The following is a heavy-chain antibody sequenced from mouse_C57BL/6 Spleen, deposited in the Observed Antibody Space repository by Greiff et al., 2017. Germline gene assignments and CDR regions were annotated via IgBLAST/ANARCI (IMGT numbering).Heavy chain of an antibody. CDR1: GYTFTSYW. Sequence: VKLMQPGTELVKPGASVKLSCKASGYTFTSYWMHWVKQRPGQGLEWIGNINPSNGGTNYNEKFKSKATLTVDKSSSTAYMQLSSLTSEDSAVYYCARGGGLRSFDYWGQGTTLTVSS. CDR2: INPSNGGT. CDR3: ARGGGLRSFDY. J-gene: IGHJ2*01. V-gene: IGHV1-53*01.